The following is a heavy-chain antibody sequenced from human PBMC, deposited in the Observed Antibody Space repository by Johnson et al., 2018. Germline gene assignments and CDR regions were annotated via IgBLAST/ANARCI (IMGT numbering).Heavy chain of an antibody. D-gene: IGHD3-3*01. J-gene: IGHJ3*02. Sequence: VQLVESGGGLVQXGGSXRLXCAASGFTFSSYWMHWVRQAPGKGLVWVSRINTDGSSTSYADSVKGRFTISRDNAKNKLYLQMNSLKTEDTAVYYCTTDLRYYGVKAFDIWCQGTMVTVSS. CDR3: TTDLRYYGVKAFDI. CDR2: INTDGSST. CDR1: GFTFSSYW. V-gene: IGHV3-74*02.